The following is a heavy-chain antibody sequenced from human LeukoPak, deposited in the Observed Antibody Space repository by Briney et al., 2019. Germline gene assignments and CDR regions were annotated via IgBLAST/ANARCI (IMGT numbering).Heavy chain of an antibody. Sequence: SETLSLTCSVSGDSISLSFYYWGWIRQPPGKALEWIGSVYYSGTTSYNPSLKSRVTISVDMSKNHFSLRLRSVTAADTAMYYCARGTLYRGWSYYLDFWGQGSQDTVSS. CDR2: VYYSGTT. CDR1: GDSISLSFYY. CDR3: ARGTLYRGWSYYLDF. V-gene: IGHV4-39*07. D-gene: IGHD6-19*01. J-gene: IGHJ4*02.